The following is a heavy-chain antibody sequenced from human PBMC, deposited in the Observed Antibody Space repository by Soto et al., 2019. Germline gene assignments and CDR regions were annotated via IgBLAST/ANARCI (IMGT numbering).Heavy chain of an antibody. Sequence: QVQLVESGGGVVKPGRSLRLSCAASGFPFSSHSIHWVRQAPGKGLEWVAVISYDGSIKYYADSVKGRFTISRDNSKNTAYLQMNSLRAEDTAVFYCAREWSTSGDLDYWGQGTLVIVSS. CDR2: ISYDGSIK. D-gene: IGHD3-10*01. J-gene: IGHJ4*02. CDR1: GFPFSSHS. CDR3: AREWSTSGDLDY. V-gene: IGHV3-30-3*01.